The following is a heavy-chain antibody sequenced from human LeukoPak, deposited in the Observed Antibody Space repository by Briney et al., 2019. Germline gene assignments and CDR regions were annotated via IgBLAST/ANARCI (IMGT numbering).Heavy chain of an antibody. J-gene: IGHJ6*02. CDR1: GGSISSNSYY. V-gene: IGHV4-39*01. CDR2: IYYSGNT. CDR3: ARHVATNYYYNYYGLDV. Sequence: SETLSLTCAVSGGSISSNSYYWGWVRQSPGKGLEWIGAIYYSGNTYYSPSLKSRVTISADTSKNQFSLNLSAVTAADAATYYCARHVATNYYYNYYGLDVWGQGTTVTVSS.